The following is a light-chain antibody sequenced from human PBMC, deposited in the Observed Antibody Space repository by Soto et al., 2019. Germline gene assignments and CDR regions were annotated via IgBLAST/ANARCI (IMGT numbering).Light chain of an antibody. CDR2: EVS. Sequence: QSALTQPASVSGSPGQSITISCTGTSSDVGAYNSVSWYQQYPGKAPKLMMYEVSNRPSGVSDRFSGSKSGNTASLTIYGLQTGDEADYYCSSYRSSSTYVFGTGTKLTVL. J-gene: IGLJ1*01. CDR3: SSYRSSSTYV. CDR1: SSDVGAYNS. V-gene: IGLV2-14*01.